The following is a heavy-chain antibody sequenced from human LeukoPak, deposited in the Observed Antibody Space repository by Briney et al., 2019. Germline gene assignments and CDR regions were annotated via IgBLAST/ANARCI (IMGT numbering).Heavy chain of an antibody. CDR1: GDSVSGDSAT. Sequence: QTLSLTCAISGDSVSGDSATWNWIRQSPSRGLEWLGRTYYRSKWYNDYAIFVKSRIAINPDTSKNQFSLQLNSVTPEDTAIYYCARALVRNQYGLDVWGQGTTVTVSS. D-gene: IGHD1-14*01. J-gene: IGHJ6*02. V-gene: IGHV6-1*01. CDR3: ARALVRNQYGLDV. CDR2: TYYRSKWYN.